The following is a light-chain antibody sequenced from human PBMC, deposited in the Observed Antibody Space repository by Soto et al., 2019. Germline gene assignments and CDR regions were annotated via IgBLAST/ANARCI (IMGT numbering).Light chain of an antibody. CDR2: EVS. Sequence: QSALTQPPSASGSPGQSVTISCTGTSSDVGGCNYVSGYQQHPGKAPKLIIYEVSKRPSGVPDRFSGSKSGNTASLTVSGLQAEDEADYYCTSYAGSKNFVVFGGGTKLTVL. V-gene: IGLV2-8*01. CDR1: SSDVGGCNY. J-gene: IGLJ2*01. CDR3: TSYAGSKNFVV.